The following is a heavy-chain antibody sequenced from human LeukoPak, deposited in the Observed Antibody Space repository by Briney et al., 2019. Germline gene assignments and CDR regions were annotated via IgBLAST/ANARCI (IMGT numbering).Heavy chain of an antibody. CDR2: IFSNDEK. Sequence: SGPTLVNPTETLTLTCTVSGFSLSNARMGVSWIRQPPGKALEWLAHIFSNDEKSYSTSLKSRLTISKDTSKSQVVLTMTNMDPVDTATYYCARSRGGIAVAGTGFDYWGQGTLVTVSS. D-gene: IGHD6-19*01. J-gene: IGHJ4*02. CDR3: ARSRGGIAVAGTGFDY. V-gene: IGHV2-26*01. CDR1: GFSLSNARMG.